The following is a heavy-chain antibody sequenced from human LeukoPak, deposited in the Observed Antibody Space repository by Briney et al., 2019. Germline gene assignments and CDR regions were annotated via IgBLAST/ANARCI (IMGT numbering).Heavy chain of an antibody. D-gene: IGHD2-15*01. CDR1: GGSISSYY. Sequence: SETLSLTCTVSGGSISSYYWSWIRQPPGKGLEWIGYIYHSGSTYYNPSLKSRVTISVDRSKNQFSLKLSSVTAADTAVYYCARGGGYCSGGSCYLTPTSFDYWGQGTLVTVSS. CDR3: ARGGGYCSGGSCYLTPTSFDY. V-gene: IGHV4-59*12. J-gene: IGHJ4*02. CDR2: IYHSGST.